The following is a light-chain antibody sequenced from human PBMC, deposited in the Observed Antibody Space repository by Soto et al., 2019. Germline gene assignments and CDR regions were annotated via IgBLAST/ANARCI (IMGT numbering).Light chain of an antibody. CDR3: QQHETLIT. CDR2: GAF. Sequence: EIVLTHSPGTLSLSPGEIATLSCRASQSVSSSYLAWYQQRRGQAPRLLIYGAFTRATGIPDRFSGSGSGTDFTLTISRLEPEDFAVYYCQQHETLITFGQGTRLEIK. V-gene: IGKV3-20*01. CDR1: QSVSSSY. J-gene: IGKJ5*01.